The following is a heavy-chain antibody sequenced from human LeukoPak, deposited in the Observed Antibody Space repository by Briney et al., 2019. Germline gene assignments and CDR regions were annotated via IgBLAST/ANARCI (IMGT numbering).Heavy chain of an antibody. CDR2: IRMDGGEQ. CDR3: SEDKGYNSAY. D-gene: IGHD5-24*01. J-gene: IGHJ4*02. V-gene: IGHV3-7*01. CDR1: GFTFSSYW. Sequence: GGSLRLSCAASGFTFSSYWLTWVRQPPGKGLEWVANIRMDGGEQSYIDSVEGRFTIIRDNAKNSLYLQMYSLRPEDTAVYYCSEDKGYNSAYWGRGTLVTVSS.